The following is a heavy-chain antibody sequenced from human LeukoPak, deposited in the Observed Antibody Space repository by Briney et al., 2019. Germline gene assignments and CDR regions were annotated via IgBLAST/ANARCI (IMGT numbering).Heavy chain of an antibody. D-gene: IGHD4-11*01. J-gene: IGHJ4*02. CDR2: INPYNGNT. CDR3: ARDYNNYPYY. V-gene: IGHV1-18*01. Sequence: ASVKVSCKASGYIFTSYGITWVRQAPGQGLEWMGWINPYNGNTNYAQQLQGRVTMTTDTSTSTSYMELRSLRSDDTAMFYCARDYNNYPYYWGQGTLVSVSS. CDR1: GYIFTSYG.